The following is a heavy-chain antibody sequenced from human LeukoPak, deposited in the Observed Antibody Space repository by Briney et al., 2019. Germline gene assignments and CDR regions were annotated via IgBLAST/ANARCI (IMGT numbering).Heavy chain of an antibody. D-gene: IGHD2-2*03. CDR3: ARGLDIVVVPAAMHDDY. Sequence: ASVKVSCKASGYTFTSYYMHWVQQAPGQGLEWMGIINPSGGSTSYAQKFQGRVTMTRDTSTSTVYMELSSLRSEDTAVYYCARGLDIVVVPAAMHDDYWGQGTLVTVSS. CDR1: GYTFTSYY. V-gene: IGHV1-46*01. CDR2: INPSGGST. J-gene: IGHJ4*02.